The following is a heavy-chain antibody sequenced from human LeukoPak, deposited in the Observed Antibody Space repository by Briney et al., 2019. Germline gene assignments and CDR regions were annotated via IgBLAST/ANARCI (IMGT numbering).Heavy chain of an antibody. CDR2: ISGSGGST. J-gene: IGHJ4*02. CDR1: GLTFTGNA. Sequence: SGGPLNPSFQAPGLTFTGNAMSWFRKAQGKGLGWSSPISGSGGSTYYADSVKGRFTISRDNSKNTLYLQMNSLRAEDTAVYYCAKGGYSSSWSYFDYWGQGTLVTVSS. D-gene: IGHD6-13*01. V-gene: IGHV3-23*01. CDR3: AKGGYSSSWSYFDY.